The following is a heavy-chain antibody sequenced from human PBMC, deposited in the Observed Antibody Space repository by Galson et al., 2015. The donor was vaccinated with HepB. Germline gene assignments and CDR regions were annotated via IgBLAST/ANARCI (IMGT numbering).Heavy chain of an antibody. Sequence: SVKVSCKASGGTFSSNAINWVRQAPGQGLEWMGRIIPMLGIANYAQKFQGRVTITADKYTSTAYMELSSLRSEDTALYYCARVGFGELPRFDPWGQGTLVTVSS. J-gene: IGHJ5*02. CDR3: ARVGFGELPRFDP. CDR1: GGTFSSNA. CDR2: IIPMLGIA. D-gene: IGHD3-10*01. V-gene: IGHV1-69*04.